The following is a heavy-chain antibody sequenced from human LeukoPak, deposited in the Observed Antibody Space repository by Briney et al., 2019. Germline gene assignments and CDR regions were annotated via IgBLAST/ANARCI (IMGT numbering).Heavy chain of an antibody. J-gene: IGHJ4*02. D-gene: IGHD6-6*01. V-gene: IGHV3-33*01. CDR3: ARWHDDSSSSSVY. Sequence: PGGSLRLSCAASGFTFSSYGMHWVRQAPGKGLEWVAVIWYDGSNKYYADSVKGRFTISRDNSKNTLYLQMNSLRAEDTAVYYCARWHDDSSSSSVYWGQGTLVTVSS. CDR1: GFTFSSYG. CDR2: IWYDGSNK.